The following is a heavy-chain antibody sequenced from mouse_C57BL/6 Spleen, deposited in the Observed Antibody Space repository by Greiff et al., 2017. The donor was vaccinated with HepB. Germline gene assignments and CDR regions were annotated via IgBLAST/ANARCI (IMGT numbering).Heavy chain of an antibody. Sequence: EVQLQQSGAELVRPGASVKLSCTASGFNIKDDYMHWVKQRPEQGLEWIGWIDPENGDTEYASKIQGKDTIPADTTSNTAYLQLSSLTSEDTAVYYCTRSGYWGQGTTRTVSS. J-gene: IGHJ2*01. CDR2: IDPENGDT. V-gene: IGHV14-4*01. CDR1: GFNIKDDY. D-gene: IGHD3-1*01. CDR3: TRSGY.